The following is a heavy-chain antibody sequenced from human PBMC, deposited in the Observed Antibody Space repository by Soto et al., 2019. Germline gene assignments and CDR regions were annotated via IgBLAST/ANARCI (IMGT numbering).Heavy chain of an antibody. V-gene: IGHV1-18*04. Sequence: ASVKVSCKASGYTFTSYGISWVRQAPGQGLEWMGWISAYNGNTNYAQKLQGRVTMTTGTSTSTAYMELRSLRSDDTAVYYCARDDSSSWYVDYYYGMDVWGQGTTVTVSS. CDR3: ARDDSSSWYVDYYYGMDV. CDR1: GYTFTSYG. D-gene: IGHD6-13*01. J-gene: IGHJ6*02. CDR2: ISAYNGNT.